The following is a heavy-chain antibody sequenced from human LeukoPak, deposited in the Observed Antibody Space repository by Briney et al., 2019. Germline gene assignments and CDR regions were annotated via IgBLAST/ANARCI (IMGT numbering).Heavy chain of an antibody. CDR3: AKVRLGYCSGGSCSRGGTPMDV. J-gene: IGHJ6*03. CDR1: GFTVSSNY. CDR2: IYSGGST. Sequence: GGSLRLSCAASGFTVSSNYMSWVRQAPGKGLEWVSVIYSGGSTYYADSVQGRFTISRDNSKNTLYLQMNSLRAEDTAFYYCAKVRLGYCSGGSCSRGGTPMDVWGKGTTVTISS. V-gene: IGHV3-53*05. D-gene: IGHD2-15*01.